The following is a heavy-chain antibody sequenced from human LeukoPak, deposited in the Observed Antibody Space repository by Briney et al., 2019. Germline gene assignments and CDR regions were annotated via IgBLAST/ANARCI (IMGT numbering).Heavy chain of an antibody. CDR2: ISYDGSNK. Sequence: GGSLRLSCAASGFTFSSYGMHWVRQAPGKGLEWVAVISYDGSNKYYADSVKGRFTISRDNSKNTLYLQMNSLRAEDTAVYYCASGSSSSIRGWFDPWGQGTLVTVSS. D-gene: IGHD6-6*01. CDR1: GFTFSSYG. J-gene: IGHJ5*02. V-gene: IGHV3-30*03. CDR3: ASGSSSSIRGWFDP.